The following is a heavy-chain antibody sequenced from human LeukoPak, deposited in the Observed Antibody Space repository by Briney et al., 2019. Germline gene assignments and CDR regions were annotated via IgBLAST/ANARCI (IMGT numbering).Heavy chain of an antibody. D-gene: IGHD3-22*01. Sequence: TGESLRLSCAAAGFTFSSYAMSWVRQAPGKGLEWVSAIIGSGGSTYYADSVKGRFTISRDNSKNTLYLQLNSLRADDTAVYYCANHSYDSPLYYFDYWGQGTMVTVSS. CDR1: GFTFSSYA. CDR3: ANHSYDSPLYYFDY. V-gene: IGHV3-23*01. CDR2: IIGSGGST. J-gene: IGHJ4*02.